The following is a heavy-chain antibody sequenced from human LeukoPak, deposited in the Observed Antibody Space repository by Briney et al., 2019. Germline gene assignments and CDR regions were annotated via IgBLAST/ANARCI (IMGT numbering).Heavy chain of an antibody. CDR3: ARIYRDYYYYRMDV. J-gene: IGHJ6*02. V-gene: IGHV2-70*11. CDR1: GFSLSTSGMC. CDR2: IDWDDDK. D-gene: IGHD4-17*01. Sequence: SGPALVKPTQTLTLTCTFSGFSLSTSGMCVSWIRQPPGKALEWLARIDWDDDKYYSTSLKTRLTISKDTSKNQVVLTMTNMDPVDTATYYCARIYRDYYYYRMDVWGQGTTVTVSS.